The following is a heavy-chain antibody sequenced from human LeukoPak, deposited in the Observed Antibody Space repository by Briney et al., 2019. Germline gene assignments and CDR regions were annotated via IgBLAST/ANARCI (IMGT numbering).Heavy chain of an antibody. CDR1: GGSISSYY. V-gene: IGHV4-59*12. D-gene: IGHD5-12*01. J-gene: IGHJ3*02. CDR2: ISDIGSI. CDR3: ARSKEGWLRINAFDI. Sequence: SETLSLTCTVSGGSISSYYWSWIRQPPGKGLEWIAYISDIGSINYNPSLKSRVTISLDTSKNQFSLKLSSVTAADTAVYYCARSKEGWLRINAFDIWGQGTTVTVSS.